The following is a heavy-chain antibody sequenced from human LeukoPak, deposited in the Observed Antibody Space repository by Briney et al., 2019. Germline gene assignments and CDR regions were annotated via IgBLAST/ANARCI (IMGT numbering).Heavy chain of an antibody. CDR1: GAAFSSYA. D-gene: IGHD3-9*01. CDR2: IIPIFGAA. Sequence: ASVTLSCKASGAAFSSYAISLERHAPGQGLERMGGIIPIFGAANYAQKFQGRVTITADKSTSTAYMELSSLRSEDTAVYYCARDGEVALRYFDWLLYWGQGTLVTVSS. J-gene: IGHJ4*02. V-gene: IGHV1-69*06. CDR3: ARDGEVALRYFDWLLY.